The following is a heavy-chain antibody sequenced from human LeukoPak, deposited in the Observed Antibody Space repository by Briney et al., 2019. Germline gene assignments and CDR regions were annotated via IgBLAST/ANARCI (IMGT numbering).Heavy chain of an antibody. V-gene: IGHV3-13*01. CDR3: ARKVVVPDYYYGMDV. CDR2: IGTAGDT. D-gene: IGHD3-22*01. CDR1: GFTFSSYD. Sequence: GGSLRLSCAAPGFTFSSYDMHWVRQATGKGLEWVSAIGTAGDTYYPGSVKGRFTISRENAKNSLYLQMNSLRAEDTAVYYCARKVVVPDYYYGMDVWGQGTTVTVSS. J-gene: IGHJ6*02.